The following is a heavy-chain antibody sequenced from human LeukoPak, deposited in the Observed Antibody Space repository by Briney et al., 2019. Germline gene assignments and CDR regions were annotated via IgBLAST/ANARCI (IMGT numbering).Heavy chain of an antibody. CDR1: GGSFSGYY. Sequence: SETLSLTCAVYGGSFSGYYWSWIRQPPGKGLEWIGEISHSGSTNYNPSLKSRVTISVDTSKNQFSLKLSSVTAADTAVYYCAGPILNLVSSSWYDGFDPWGQGTLVTVSS. CDR2: ISHSGST. D-gene: IGHD6-13*01. CDR3: AGPILNLVSSSWYDGFDP. V-gene: IGHV4-34*01. J-gene: IGHJ5*02.